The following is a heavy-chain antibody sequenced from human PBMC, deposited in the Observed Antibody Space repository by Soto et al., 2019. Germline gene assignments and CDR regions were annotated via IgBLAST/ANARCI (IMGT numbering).Heavy chain of an antibody. Sequence: QVHLVESGGGVVQPGGSLTLSCSVSDFAFRLHGIHWVRHTPGKGLEWVAMIWHDGTRKYFRDSVRGRFTISRDSAKNTVYLQMKNLRGDDSALYFCARDRSSSYSYAMDLWGQGTTVTVS. J-gene: IGHJ6*02. D-gene: IGHD3-10*01. CDR3: ARDRSSSYSYAMDL. V-gene: IGHV3-33*01. CDR1: DFAFRLHG. CDR2: IWHDGTRK.